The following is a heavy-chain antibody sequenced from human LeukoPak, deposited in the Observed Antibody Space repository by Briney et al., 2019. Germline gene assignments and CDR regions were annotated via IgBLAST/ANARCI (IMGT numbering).Heavy chain of an antibody. V-gene: IGHV3-23*01. CDR2: ISGSGGST. J-gene: IGHJ4*02. CDR1: GFTFSSYA. Sequence: GGPLRLSCAASGFTFSSYAMSWVRQAPGKGLEWVSAISGSGGSTYYADSVKGRFTISRDNSKNTLYLQMNSLRAEDTAVYYCAKGLSGDSSGYYFDYWGQGTLVTVSS. CDR3: AKGLSGDSSGYYFDY. D-gene: IGHD3-22*01.